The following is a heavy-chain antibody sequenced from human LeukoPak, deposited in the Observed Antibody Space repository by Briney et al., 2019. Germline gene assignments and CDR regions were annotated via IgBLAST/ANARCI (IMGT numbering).Heavy chain of an antibody. V-gene: IGHV2-70*17. CDR3: ARTPWGDYGDNVFDY. CDR2: IDWDDDK. CDR1: GFSLSSSGMC. J-gene: IGHJ4*02. Sequence: SGPTLVNPTQTLTLTCTFSGFSLSSSGMCVSWIRQPPGKALEWLARIDWDDDKFYSPSLKTRVTISKDTAKNQVVLTMTNMDPMDTATYYCARTPWGDYGDNVFDYWGQGTLVTVSS. D-gene: IGHD4-17*01.